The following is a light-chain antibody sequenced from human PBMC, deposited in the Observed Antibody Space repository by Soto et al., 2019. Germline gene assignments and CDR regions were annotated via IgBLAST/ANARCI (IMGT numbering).Light chain of an antibody. J-gene: IGKJ1*01. V-gene: IGKV3-15*01. Sequence: EIVMTQSPATLSVSPGERATLSCRASQSVSSNLAWYQQKPGQAPRLLIYGASTRATGIPARFSGSGYGTELTLTISSMQYEDFEVYYCQQYNNWTWTFGQGTKVDIK. CDR1: QSVSSN. CDR3: QQYNNWTWT. CDR2: GAS.